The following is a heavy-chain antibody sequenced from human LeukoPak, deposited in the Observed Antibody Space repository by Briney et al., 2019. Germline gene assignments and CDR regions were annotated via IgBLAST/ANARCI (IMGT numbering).Heavy chain of an antibody. CDR3: ARDKTLGIGVRDPDFDY. Sequence: SVKVSCKASGGTFSSYAISSVRQAPGQGLEWMGGIIPIFGTANYAQKFQGRVTITADESTSTAYMELSSLRSEDTAVYYCARDKTLGIGVRDPDFDYWGQGTLVTVSS. V-gene: IGHV1-69*13. CDR2: IIPIFGTA. CDR1: GGTFSSYA. D-gene: IGHD3-10*01. J-gene: IGHJ4*02.